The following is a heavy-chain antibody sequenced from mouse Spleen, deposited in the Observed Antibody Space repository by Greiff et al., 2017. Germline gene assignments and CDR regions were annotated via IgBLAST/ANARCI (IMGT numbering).Heavy chain of an antibody. CDR3: ARLKYGNSHWYFDV. CDR1: GFTFSSYA. Sequence: EVKLVESGGGLVKLGGSLKLSCAASGFTFSSYAMSWVRQTPEKRLEWVATISSGGGNTYYPDSVKGRFTISRDNAKNTLYLQMSSLKSEDTAMYYCARLKYGNSHWYFDVWGAGTTVTVSS. D-gene: IGHD2-10*02. CDR2: ISSGGGNT. V-gene: IGHV5-9*04. J-gene: IGHJ1*01.